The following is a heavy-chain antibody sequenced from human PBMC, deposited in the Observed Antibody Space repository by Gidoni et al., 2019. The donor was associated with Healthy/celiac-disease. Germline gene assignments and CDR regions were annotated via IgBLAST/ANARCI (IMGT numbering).Heavy chain of an antibody. CDR2: INPNSGGT. Sequence: QVQLVQSGAEVKKPGASVKVSCKASGYTFPGYYMHWVRQAPGQGLEWMGWINPNSGGTNYAQKFQGWVTMTRDTSISTAYMELSRLRSDDTAVYYCARANVDTAMAAFDYWGQGTLVTVSS. V-gene: IGHV1-2*04. J-gene: IGHJ4*02. D-gene: IGHD5-18*01. CDR1: GYTFPGYY. CDR3: ARANVDTAMAAFDY.